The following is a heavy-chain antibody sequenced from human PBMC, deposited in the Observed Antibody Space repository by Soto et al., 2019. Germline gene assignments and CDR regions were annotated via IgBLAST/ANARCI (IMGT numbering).Heavy chain of an antibody. J-gene: IGHJ5*02. CDR1: GFSLSTSGVG. CDR3: AHTHRDGYPKT. CDR2: IYCDDDK. D-gene: IGHD5-12*01. Sequence: QITLKESGPPLVKPTQTLTLTCTFSGFSLSTSGVGVGWIRQPPGKALEWLALIYCDDDKRYSPSLKSRLTITKDTSKNQVVLTMTNMDPVDTATYYCAHTHRDGYPKTWGQGTLVTVSS. V-gene: IGHV2-5*02.